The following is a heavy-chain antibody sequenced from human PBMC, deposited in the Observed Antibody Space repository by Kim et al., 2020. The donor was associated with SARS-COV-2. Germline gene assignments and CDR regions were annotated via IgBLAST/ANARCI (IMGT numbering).Heavy chain of an antibody. J-gene: IGHJ6*02. Sequence: GESLKISCKGSGYSFTSYWISWVRQMPGKGLEWMGRIDPSDSYTNYSPSFQGHVTISADKSISTAYLQWSSLKASDTAMYYCARLDEYSSSPHYLYYYYYGMDVWGQGTTVTVSS. CDR3: ARLDEYSSSPHYLYYYYYGMDV. V-gene: IGHV5-10-1*01. CDR1: GYSFTSYW. CDR2: IDPSDSYT. D-gene: IGHD6-6*01.